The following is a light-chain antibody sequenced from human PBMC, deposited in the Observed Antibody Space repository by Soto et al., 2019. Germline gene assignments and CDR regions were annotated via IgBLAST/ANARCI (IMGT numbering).Light chain of an antibody. V-gene: IGLV2-14*01. J-gene: IGLJ2*01. CDR3: SSYTTSNTLV. CDR2: EVS. CDR1: SSDVGAYTY. Sequence: QSALTQPASVSGSPGQSVTISCTGTSSDVGAYTYVSWYQQHPGRAPKLMIFEVSDRPSGVYNRFPGSKSGNTASLTISGLQAEDEADYYCSSYTTSNTLVFGGGTKLTVL.